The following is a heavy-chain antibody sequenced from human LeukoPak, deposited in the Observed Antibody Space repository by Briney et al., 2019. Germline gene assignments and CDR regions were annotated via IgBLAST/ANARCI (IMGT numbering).Heavy chain of an antibody. J-gene: IGHJ6*02. CDR2: IKQDGSEK. CDR1: GFTFSSYW. Sequence: GGSLRLSCAASGFTFSSYWMSWVRQAPGKGLEWVANIKQDGSEKYYVDSVKGRFTISRDNAKNPLYLQMNSLRAEDTAVYYCARDRYYYGSGIKPNTRYYYYGMDVWGQGTTVTVSS. D-gene: IGHD3-10*01. V-gene: IGHV3-7*01. CDR3: ARDRYYYGSGIKPNTRYYYYGMDV.